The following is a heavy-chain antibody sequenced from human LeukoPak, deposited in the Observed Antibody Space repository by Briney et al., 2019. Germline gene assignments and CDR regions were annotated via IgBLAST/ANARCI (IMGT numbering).Heavy chain of an antibody. CDR2: ISTSSYYI. Sequence: GGSLRLSCAASGFTFSSYNMNWVRQAPGKGLEWVSSISTSSYYIYYADSVKGRFTISRDNSKNTLYLQMNSLRAEDTAVYYCAKVSRQGYCSSTSCYNWFDPWGQGTLVTVSS. CDR3: AKVSRQGYCSSTSCYNWFDP. V-gene: IGHV3-21*04. CDR1: GFTFSSYN. J-gene: IGHJ5*02. D-gene: IGHD2-2*01.